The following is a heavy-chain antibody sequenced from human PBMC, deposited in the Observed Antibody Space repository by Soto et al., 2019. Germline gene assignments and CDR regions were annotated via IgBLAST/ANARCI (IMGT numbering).Heavy chain of an antibody. CDR3: ARRGGSGLAVNDY. CDR1: GYSFTTYW. J-gene: IGHJ4*02. D-gene: IGHD6-19*01. Sequence: PRESLKISCNGSGYSFTTYWIGWVRQMPGKGLEWMGIIYPGDSDTRSTPCFQGQVTISADKSISTAYLQWSGLSASATAMDYCARRGGSGLAVNDYWGQGTLVTVSS. CDR2: IYPGDSDT. V-gene: IGHV5-51*01.